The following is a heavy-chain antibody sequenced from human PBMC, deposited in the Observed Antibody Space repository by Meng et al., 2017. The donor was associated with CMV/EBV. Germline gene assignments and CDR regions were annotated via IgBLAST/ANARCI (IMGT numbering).Heavy chain of an antibody. V-gene: IGHV3-30-3*01. CDR2: ISYDGSNK. CDR3: AREDACY. Sequence: QVVLVGSWGGVVQPGRSLRLSCAAVGFTFSSYAMHWVRQAPGKGLEWVAVISYDGSNKYYADSVKGRFTISRDNSKNTLYLQMNSLRAEDTAVYYCAREDACYWGQGTLVTVSS. J-gene: IGHJ4*02. CDR1: GFTFSSYA.